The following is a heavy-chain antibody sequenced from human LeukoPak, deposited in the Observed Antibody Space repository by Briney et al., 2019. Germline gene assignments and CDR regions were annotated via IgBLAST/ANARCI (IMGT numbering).Heavy chain of an antibody. D-gene: IGHD2-15*01. CDR3: ARAWGYCNPVTCRTWFDP. CDR2: ISGSGDST. Sequence: PGGSLRLSCAASGFTFSSYAMTWVRQAPGKGLEGVSVISGSGDSTYYADSVKGRFTISRDNSKIMLYLQMTSLRAEDTAIYYCARAWGYCNPVTCRTWFDPWGQGTLVIVSS. CDR1: GFTFSSYA. V-gene: IGHV3-23*01. J-gene: IGHJ5*02.